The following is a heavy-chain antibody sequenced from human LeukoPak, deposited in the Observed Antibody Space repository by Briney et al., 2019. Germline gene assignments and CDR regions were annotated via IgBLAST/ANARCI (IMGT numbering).Heavy chain of an antibody. J-gene: IGHJ5*02. Sequence: GGSLRLSCAASGFTFSSYAMSWVRQAPGKGLEWVSAISGSGGSAYYADSVKGRFTISRDNSKNTLYLQMNSLRAEDTAVYYCAKELQDYGSGSYHPENWFDPWGQGTLVTVSS. V-gene: IGHV3-23*01. CDR2: ISGSGGSA. CDR3: AKELQDYGSGSYHPENWFDP. D-gene: IGHD3-10*01. CDR1: GFTFSSYA.